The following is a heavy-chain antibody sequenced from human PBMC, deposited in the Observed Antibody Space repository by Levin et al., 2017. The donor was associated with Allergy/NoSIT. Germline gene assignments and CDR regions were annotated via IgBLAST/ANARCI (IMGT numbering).Heavy chain of an antibody. CDR2: ITGSGGGT. CDR3: AKNTLFDY. Sequence: LSGGSLRLSCAASGFTFSSYGMSWVRQAPGKGLEWVSTITGSGGGTYYADSVKGRFTISRDNSKNTLFLQMNSLRAEDTAVYYCAKNTLFDYWGQGTLVTVSS. CDR1: GFTFSSYG. D-gene: IGHD2-2*02. J-gene: IGHJ4*02. V-gene: IGHV3-23*01.